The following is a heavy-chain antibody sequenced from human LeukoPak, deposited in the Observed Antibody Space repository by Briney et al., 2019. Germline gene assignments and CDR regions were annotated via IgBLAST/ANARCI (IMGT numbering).Heavy chain of an antibody. D-gene: IGHD6-6*01. CDR1: GSTFSDHW. CDR3: TRESGSSRFFDY. J-gene: IGHJ4*02. V-gene: IGHV3-74*01. Sequence: PGGSLRLSCAASGSTFSDHWIHWVRQAPGKGLVWVSRIYNDGTTTTYADSVKGRFIISRDNAKNTLYLQMNSLRAEDTAVYYCTRESGSSRFFDYWGQGTPVTVSS. CDR2: IYNDGTTT.